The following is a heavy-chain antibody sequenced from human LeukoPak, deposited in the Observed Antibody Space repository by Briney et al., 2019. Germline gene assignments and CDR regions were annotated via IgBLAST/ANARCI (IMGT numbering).Heavy chain of an antibody. CDR2: INPNSGGT. D-gene: IGHD3-10*01. CDR1: GFTFSSYA. CDR3: ARESVHSNWFDP. J-gene: IGHJ5*02. Sequence: GGSLRLSCAASGFTFSSYAMHWVRQAPGQGLEWMGWINPNSGGTNYAQKFQGRVTMTRDTSISTAYMELSRLRSDDTAVYYCARESVHSNWFDPWGQGTLVTVSS. V-gene: IGHV1-2*02.